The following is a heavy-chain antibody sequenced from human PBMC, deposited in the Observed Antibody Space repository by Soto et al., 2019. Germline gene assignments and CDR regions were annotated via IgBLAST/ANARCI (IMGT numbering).Heavy chain of an antibody. CDR2: NNYDGSST. J-gene: IGHJ4*01. V-gene: IGHV3-74*01. CDR3: TRGHRSTSVSTVAD. Sequence: ELQLVESGRGLVQPGGSLRLSCAASGFTFSTYLMHWVRQAPGKGLVWVSRNNYDGSSTDSAESLKGLFNISRDNAKNLLYLQMNTLTAETTAVYYRTRGHRSTSVSTVADWGQGTLVTVSS. D-gene: IGHD4-17*01. CDR1: GFTFSTYL.